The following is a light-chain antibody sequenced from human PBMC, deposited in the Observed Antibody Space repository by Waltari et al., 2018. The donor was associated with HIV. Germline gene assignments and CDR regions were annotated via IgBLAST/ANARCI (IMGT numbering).Light chain of an antibody. CDR2: YDD. Sequence: QSVLTQPPSVSEAPRQRVTISCSGSSSNIGNNAVNWYQQLPGKAPKLLIYYDDLLPSWVSDLFSGSKSGTSASLAISGLQSEDEADYYCAAWDDSLNGPVFGGGTKLTVL. CDR3: AAWDDSLNGPV. V-gene: IGLV1-36*01. J-gene: IGLJ2*01. CDR1: SSNIGNNA.